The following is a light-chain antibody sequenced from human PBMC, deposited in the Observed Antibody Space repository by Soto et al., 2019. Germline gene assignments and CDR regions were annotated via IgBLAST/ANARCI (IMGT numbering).Light chain of an antibody. Sequence: DIQITQSTSTLSSSVRERFTITCRASQSISSWLAWYQQKPGKAPNLLIYKASSLESGVPSRFSGSGSGTEFTLTISSLEPDDFALYFCQQRSNWPLWSFGQGTKWIS. V-gene: IGKV1-5*03. J-gene: IGKJ1*01. CDR3: QQRSNWPLWS. CDR2: KAS. CDR1: QSISSW.